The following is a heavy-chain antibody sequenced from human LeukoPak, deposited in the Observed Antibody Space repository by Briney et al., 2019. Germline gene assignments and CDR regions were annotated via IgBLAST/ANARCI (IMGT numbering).Heavy chain of an antibody. CDR2: ISSSSSTV. V-gene: IGHV3-48*04. Sequence: GGSLRLSCAASGFTFNSYSMFWVRQAPGKGLEWISYISSSSSTVYYADSVKGRFTISRDNAKNSLYLQMNSLRAEDTAVYYCARGDGVYDISPFDYWGQGTLVTVSS. J-gene: IGHJ4*02. CDR1: GFTFNSYS. CDR3: ARGDGVYDISPFDY. D-gene: IGHD3-22*01.